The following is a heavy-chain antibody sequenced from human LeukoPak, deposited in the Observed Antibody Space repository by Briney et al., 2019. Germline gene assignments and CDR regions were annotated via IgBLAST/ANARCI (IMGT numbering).Heavy chain of an antibody. Sequence: ASVKVSCKASGGTFSSYAISWVRQAPGQGLEWMGRIIPIFGTANYAQKFQGRVTITTDESTSTAYMELSSLRSEDTAVYYCARDSGGLGELSSYYYYMDVWGKGTTVTVSS. D-gene: IGHD3-10*01. V-gene: IGHV1-69*05. CDR3: ARDSGGLGELSSYYYYMDV. J-gene: IGHJ6*03. CDR1: GGTFSSYA. CDR2: IIPIFGTA.